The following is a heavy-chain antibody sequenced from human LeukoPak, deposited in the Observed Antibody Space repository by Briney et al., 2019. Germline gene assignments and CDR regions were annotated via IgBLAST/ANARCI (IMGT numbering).Heavy chain of an antibody. CDR2: IYYSGST. V-gene: IGHV4-39*02. J-gene: IGHJ4*02. CDR1: GGSISSSSYY. Sequence: PSETLSLTCTVSGGSISSSSYYWGWIRQPPGKGLEWIGSIYYSGSTYYNPSLKSRVTISVDTSKNQFSLKLSSVTAPDTAVYYCAREGGPYRPLDYSGQGTLVTVSS. CDR3: AREGGPYRPLDY.